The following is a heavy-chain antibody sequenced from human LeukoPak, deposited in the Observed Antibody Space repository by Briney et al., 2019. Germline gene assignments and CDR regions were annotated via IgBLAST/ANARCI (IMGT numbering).Heavy chain of an antibody. D-gene: IGHD5-18*01. CDR2: VYHSGIT. CDR3: ARHAQDTAMVTPLYYFDF. J-gene: IGHJ4*02. CDR1: GDSISSYY. V-gene: IGHV4-59*08. Sequence: SETLSLTCTVSGDSISSYYWNWIRQPPGKGLEWIGYVYHSGITNYNPSLKSRVTISVDTSKNQFSLRLTSVTAADTAMYYCARHAQDTAMVTPLYYFDFWGQGTLVTVSS.